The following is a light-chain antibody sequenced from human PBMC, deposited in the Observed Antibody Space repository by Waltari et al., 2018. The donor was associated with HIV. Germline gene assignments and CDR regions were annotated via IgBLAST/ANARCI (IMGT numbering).Light chain of an antibody. CDR2: DTS. CDR3: LLSYGGPRV. V-gene: IGLV7-46*01. CDR1: TGVVTSGHS. Sequence: QAVVTQEPSLTVSPGGTVTLTCGSSTGVVTSGHSPYWFQQRPGQAPRTLIHDTSNKHSWTPARFSGSLLGGKAALTLSGAQPEDEAEYYCLLSYGGPRVFGGGTKLTVL. J-gene: IGLJ2*01.